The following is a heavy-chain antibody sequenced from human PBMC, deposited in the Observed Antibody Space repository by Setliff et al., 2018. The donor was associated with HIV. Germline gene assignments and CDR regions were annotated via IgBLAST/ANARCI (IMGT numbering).Heavy chain of an antibody. CDR3: AIHRHTAAGTLDAFDN. Sequence: PGEDLKISCHGSGYSFTSNWIGWVRQMPGKGLEWMGLIYPFDSDTRYSSSFQGQVTSSADKSISTAYLQWITLKASDTAIYYCAIHRHTAAGTLDAFDNWGQGTVVTVSS. V-gene: IGHV5-51*01. CDR2: IYPFDSDT. D-gene: IGHD6-13*01. CDR1: GYSFTSNW. J-gene: IGHJ3*02.